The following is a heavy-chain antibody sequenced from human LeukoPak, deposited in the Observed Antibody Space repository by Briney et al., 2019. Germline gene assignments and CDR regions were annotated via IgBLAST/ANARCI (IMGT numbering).Heavy chain of an antibody. J-gene: IGHJ6*01. Sequence: ASVKLSCKASGYTFTSYGISWVRHPPGQGLEWMGFISAYNGNTNYAQKLQSRVTMTTDTSTSTAYMELRSLRSHDTAVYYCARHKDIVVVVAATPPRGIYYGMDVWAQGTTVPVSS. CDR1: GYTFTSYG. D-gene: IGHD2-15*01. CDR3: ARHKDIVVVVAATPPRGIYYGMDV. CDR2: ISAYNGNT. V-gene: IGHV1-18*01.